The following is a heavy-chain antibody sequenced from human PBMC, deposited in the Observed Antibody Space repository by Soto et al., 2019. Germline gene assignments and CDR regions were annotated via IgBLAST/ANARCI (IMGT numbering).Heavy chain of an antibody. J-gene: IGHJ6*02. CDR2: IYWDGDE. D-gene: IGHD2-15*01. V-gene: IGHV2-5*02. CDR1: GFSVSTSGVG. CDR3: AHKGGRGAGMDV. Sequence: QITLKESGPTLVKPTQTLTLTCTFSGFSVSTSGVGVAWIRQPPGKALEWLALIYWDGDERYSPFLQSRVTIFKXXSKNQVVLTMTNMDPVDTATYYCAHKGGRGAGMDVWGQGTTVTVSS.